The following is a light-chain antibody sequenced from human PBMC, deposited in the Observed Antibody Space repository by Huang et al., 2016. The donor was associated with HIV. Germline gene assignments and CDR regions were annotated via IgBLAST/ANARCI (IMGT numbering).Light chain of an antibody. Sequence: EIVLTQSPGTLSLSPGERATLSCRASQSVSNNYLACYQQKPGQSPRLLIYGASSRAPGIPDRFSGSGSGTGFTLTISRLEPEDFAVYFCQQYGTLLTFGGGTKVEI. CDR3: QQYGTLLT. V-gene: IGKV3-20*01. CDR1: QSVSNNY. CDR2: GAS. J-gene: IGKJ4*01.